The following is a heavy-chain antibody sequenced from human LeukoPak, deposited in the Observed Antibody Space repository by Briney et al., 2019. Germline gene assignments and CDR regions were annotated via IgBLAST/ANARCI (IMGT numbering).Heavy chain of an antibody. D-gene: IGHD1-26*01. J-gene: IGHJ5*02. V-gene: IGHV4-31*03. Sequence: SETLSLTCTVSGGSISDAAYYWSWIRQHPGEGLEWIGYVFYSGSTSYNPSLKSRVTISVDTSKNQFSLKLSSVTAADTAVYYCAGMSGSYNNWFDPWGQGTLVTVSS. CDR2: VFYSGST. CDR1: GGSISDAAYY. CDR3: AGMSGSYNNWFDP.